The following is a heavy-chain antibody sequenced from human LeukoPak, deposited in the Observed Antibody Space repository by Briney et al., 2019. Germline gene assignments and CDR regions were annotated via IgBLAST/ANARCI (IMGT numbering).Heavy chain of an antibody. Sequence: SETLSLTCTVSGVSINSHYLNWIRQPPGKGLEWIGYIYGSGRTNYNPSLKSRVTISVDTSKSQFSLKLSSVTAADTAVCDCASKYDALLIVVWCQGTTVTAAS. D-gene: IGHD3-16*01. J-gene: IGHJ6*02. CDR3: ASKYDALLIVV. V-gene: IGHV4-4*09. CDR1: GVSINSHY. CDR2: IYGSGRT.